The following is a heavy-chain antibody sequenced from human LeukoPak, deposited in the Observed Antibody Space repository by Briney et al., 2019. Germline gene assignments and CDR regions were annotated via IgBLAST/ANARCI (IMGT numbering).Heavy chain of an antibody. Sequence: GGSLRLSCAASGFTFSSCALSWVRQAPGKGLEWVSTVSVNGGTTYYADSVKGRFTISRDNSKNTLYLQMNTLRAEDTAVYFCAKELHGSGNYAFDYWGQGTLVTVSS. CDR1: GFTFSSCA. V-gene: IGHV3-23*01. CDR3: AKELHGSGNYAFDY. CDR2: VSVNGGTT. J-gene: IGHJ4*02. D-gene: IGHD3-10*01.